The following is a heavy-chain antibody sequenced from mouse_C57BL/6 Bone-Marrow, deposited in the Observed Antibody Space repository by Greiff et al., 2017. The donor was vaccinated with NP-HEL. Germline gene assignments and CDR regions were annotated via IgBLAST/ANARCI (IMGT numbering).Heavy chain of an antibody. Sequence: EVKVVESGEGLVKPGGSLKLSCAASGFTFSSYAMSWVRQTPEKRLEWVAYISSGGDYIYYADTVKGRFTISRDNARNTLYLQMSSLKSEDTAMYYCTRAAYGNFYAMDYWGQGTSVTVSS. CDR1: GFTFSSYA. CDR3: TRAAYGNFYAMDY. J-gene: IGHJ4*01. CDR2: ISSGGDYI. D-gene: IGHD2-1*01. V-gene: IGHV5-9-1*02.